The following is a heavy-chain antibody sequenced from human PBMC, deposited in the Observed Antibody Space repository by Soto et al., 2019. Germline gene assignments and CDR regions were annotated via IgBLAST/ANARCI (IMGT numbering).Heavy chain of an antibody. CDR1: GYTFITYG. D-gene: IGHD3-22*01. CDR3: ARGPTDYYDNSANYFLAY. CDR2: SSTYNGNT. V-gene: IGHV1-18*01. J-gene: IGHJ4*02. Sequence: QVQLVQSGAEVKKPGASVKVSCKASGYTFITYGVSWVRQAPGQGLDWLGWSSTYNGNTRYAERLQGRVTMTTDTTTNTAYMELRNLRSDDTAVYYCARGPTDYYDNSANYFLAYWGQGTLVTVSS.